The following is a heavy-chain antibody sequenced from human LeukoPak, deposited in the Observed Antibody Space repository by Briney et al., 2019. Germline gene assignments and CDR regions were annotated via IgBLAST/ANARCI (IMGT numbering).Heavy chain of an antibody. CDR1: GFIFNNYA. Sequence: SLRLSCAGSGFIFNNYAMHWVRQPPGKGLEWVSGISWNSGSIDYADSVKGRFTISRDNAKNSLYLQMNSLRAEDTAIYYCTRVGYIDEGIDYWGPGTLVTVSS. V-gene: IGHV3-9*01. CDR2: ISWNSGSI. CDR3: TRVGYIDEGIDY. J-gene: IGHJ4*02. D-gene: IGHD5-24*01.